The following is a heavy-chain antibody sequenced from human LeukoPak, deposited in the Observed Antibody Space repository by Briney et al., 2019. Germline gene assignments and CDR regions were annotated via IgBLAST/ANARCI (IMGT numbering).Heavy chain of an antibody. CDR2: ISYDGSNK. CDR1: GFTFSSYA. Sequence: GGSLRLSCAASGFTFSSYAMHWVRQAPGKGLEWVAVISYDGSNKYYADSVKGRFTISRDNSKNTLYLQMNSLRAEDTAVYYCAKTYQNYVWGSYRSYYFDYWGQGTLVTVSS. V-gene: IGHV3-30*04. J-gene: IGHJ4*02. D-gene: IGHD3-16*02. CDR3: AKTYQNYVWGSYRSYYFDY.